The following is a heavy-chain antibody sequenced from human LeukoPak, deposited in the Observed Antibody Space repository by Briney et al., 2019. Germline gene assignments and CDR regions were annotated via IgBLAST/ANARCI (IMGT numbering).Heavy chain of an antibody. CDR1: GYTFTGCY. J-gene: IGHJ3*02. CDR3: ARASRWTGTRHDAFDI. V-gene: IGHV1-2*02. Sequence: ASVKVSCKASGYTFTGCYMHWVRQAPGQGLEWMGWINPNSGGTNYAQKFQGRVTMTRDTSISTAYMELSRLRSDDTAVYYCARASRWTGTRHDAFDIWGQGTMVTVSS. CDR2: INPNSGGT. D-gene: IGHD1/OR15-1a*01.